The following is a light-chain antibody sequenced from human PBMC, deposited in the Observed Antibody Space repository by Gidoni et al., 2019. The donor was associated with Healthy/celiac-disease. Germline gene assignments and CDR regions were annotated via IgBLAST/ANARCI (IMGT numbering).Light chain of an antibody. CDR2: DAS. CDR1: QIVSSSY. J-gene: IGKJ2*01. V-gene: IGKV3D-20*01. Sequence: EIVLTQSPATLSLSPGDRATPSCWASQIVSSSYLAWYQQKPGLAPRLLISDASSRATGIPDRFSGSGSGTDFTLTISRLEPEDFAVYYCQQYGSSPYIFGQGTKLEIK. CDR3: QQYGSSPYI.